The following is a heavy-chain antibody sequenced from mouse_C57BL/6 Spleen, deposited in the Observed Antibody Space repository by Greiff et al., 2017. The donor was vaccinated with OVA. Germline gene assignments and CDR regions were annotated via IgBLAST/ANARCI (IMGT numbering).Heavy chain of an antibody. J-gene: IGHJ2*01. V-gene: IGHV1-22*01. CDR2: INPNNGGT. D-gene: IGHD4-1*01. CDR1: GYTFTDYN. Sequence: VQLQQSGPELVKPGASVKMSCKASGYTFTDYNMHWVKQRHGKSLEWIGYINPNNGGTSYNQKFKGKATLTVNKSSSTAYMELRSLTSEDSAVYYCARDWDGGFDYWGQGTTLTVSS. CDR3: ARDWDGGFDY.